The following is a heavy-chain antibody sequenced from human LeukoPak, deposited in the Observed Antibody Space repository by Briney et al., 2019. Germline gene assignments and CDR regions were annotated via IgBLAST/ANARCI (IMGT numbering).Heavy chain of an antibody. J-gene: IGHJ4*02. D-gene: IGHD3-22*01. CDR3: ARAAFAYYYDSSGYSYYFDY. CDR2: IYYGGST. Sequence: SETLSLTCTVSGGSISSYYWSWIRQPPGKGLEWIGYIYYGGSTNYNPSLKSRVTISVDTSKNQFSLKLSSVTAADTAVYYCARAAFAYYYDSSGYSYYFDYWGQGTLVTVSS. V-gene: IGHV4-59*01. CDR1: GGSISSYY.